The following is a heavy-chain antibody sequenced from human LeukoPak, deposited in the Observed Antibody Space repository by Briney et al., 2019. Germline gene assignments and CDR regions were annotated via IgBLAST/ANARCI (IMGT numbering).Heavy chain of an antibody. CDR2: IYSGGST. CDR3: AKGYVLRYFDWGETHFDY. CDR1: GFTVSSHY. V-gene: IGHV3-53*01. Sequence: PGGSLRLSCTASGFTVSSHYMSWVRQAPGKGLEWVSIIYSGGSTYYADSVTGRFTISRDNSKNTLYLQMNSLRAEDTAVYYCAKGYVLRYFDWGETHFDYWGQGTLVTVSS. J-gene: IGHJ4*02. D-gene: IGHD3-9*01.